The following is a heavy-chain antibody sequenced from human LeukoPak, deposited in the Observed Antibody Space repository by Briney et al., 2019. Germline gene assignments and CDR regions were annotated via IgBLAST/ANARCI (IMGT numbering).Heavy chain of an antibody. CDR3: ARDKGGSGYDHLDS. D-gene: IGHD5-12*01. CDR1: GDSVSTNSAA. CDR2: TYYRSKWYN. V-gene: IGHV6-1*01. Sequence: SQTLSLTCAISGDSVSTNSAAWNWIRQSPSTGLQWLGRTYYRSKWYNDYAVSVKSRITINPDTSKNQFSLQLNSVTPEDTAVYYCARDKGGSGYDHLDSWGQGTLVTVSS. J-gene: IGHJ4*02.